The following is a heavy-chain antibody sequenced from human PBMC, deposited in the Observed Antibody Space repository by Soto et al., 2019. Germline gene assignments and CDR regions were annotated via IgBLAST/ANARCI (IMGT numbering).Heavy chain of an antibody. D-gene: IGHD2-8*01. V-gene: IGHV3-21*01. CDR2: ISSSGRFT. CDR1: GFTFSSYS. J-gene: IGHJ4*02. Sequence: EVQMVESGGGLVNPGGSLRLSCAASGFTFSSYSLSWVRQAPGQGLEWVSSISSSGRFTYYADSVKGRLTISRDNAKNSLYLQMSSLRVEDMAVYYCASRYCTDGVCPFDYWGQGVLVTVSS. CDR3: ASRYCTDGVCPFDY.